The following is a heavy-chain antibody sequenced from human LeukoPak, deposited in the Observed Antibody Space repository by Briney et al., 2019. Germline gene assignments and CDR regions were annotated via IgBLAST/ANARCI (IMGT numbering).Heavy chain of an antibody. J-gene: IGHJ5*02. Sequence: GGSLRLSCAASGFTFSSYAMHWVRQAPGKGLEWVAVISYDGSNKYYADSVKGRLTISRDNSKNTLYLQMNSLRAEDTAVYYCARDAYCGGDCYSFNWFDPWGQGTLVTVSS. CDR2: ISYDGSNK. D-gene: IGHD2-21*02. CDR3: ARDAYCGGDCYSFNWFDP. V-gene: IGHV3-30*04. CDR1: GFTFSSYA.